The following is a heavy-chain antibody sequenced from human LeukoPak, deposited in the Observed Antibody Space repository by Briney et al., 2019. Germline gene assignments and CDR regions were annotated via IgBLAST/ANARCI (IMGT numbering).Heavy chain of an antibody. CDR2: IQDSRST. Sequence: SETLSLTCTVSGVSIRSGGYSWSWIRQHPGKGLEWLGCIQDSRSTYYNPSLKSRLTISADTSQSQFSLRLNFVTAADTAIYYCATRRDYQAYDHWGQGTLVTVSS. D-gene: IGHD3-16*01. J-gene: IGHJ4*02. CDR1: GVSIRSGGYS. V-gene: IGHV4-31*03. CDR3: ATRRDYQAYDH.